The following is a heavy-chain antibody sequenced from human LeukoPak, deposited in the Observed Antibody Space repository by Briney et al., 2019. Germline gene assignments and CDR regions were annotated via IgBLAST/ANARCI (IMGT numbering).Heavy chain of an antibody. CDR2: MFDSGST. V-gene: IGHV4-39*01. J-gene: IGHJ3*02. CDR1: GDSITSGKYL. CDR3: PRHSDRGANMHGFHT. D-gene: IGHD4/OR15-4a*01. Sequence: SETLSLTCTVSGDSITSGKYLWGWIRQPPGKQLEWIASMFDSGSTFYDQSLKSRLTISIDTSKNQFSLKVSSVTAADTAIYYCPRHSDRGANMHGFHTWVQGTKVSVSS.